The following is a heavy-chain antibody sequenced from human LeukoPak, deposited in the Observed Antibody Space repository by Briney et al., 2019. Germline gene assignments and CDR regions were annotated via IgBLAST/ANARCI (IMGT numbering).Heavy chain of an antibody. CDR3: AKRGDRRYYYYYMDV. J-gene: IGHJ6*03. CDR1: GFTFSSYA. V-gene: IGHV3-23*01. Sequence: PGGSLRLSCAASGFTFSSYAMSWVRQAPGKGLEWVSAISGSGGSTYYADSVKGRFTISRDNSKNTLYLQMNSLRAEDTAVYYCAKRGDRRYYYYYMDVWGKGTTVTVSS. CDR2: ISGSGGST.